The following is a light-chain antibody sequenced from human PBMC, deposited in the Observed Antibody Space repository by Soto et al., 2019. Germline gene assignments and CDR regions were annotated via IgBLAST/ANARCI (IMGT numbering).Light chain of an antibody. CDR3: SSYTSSSTLVV. CDR2: DVS. CDR1: SSDVGGYNY. Sequence: QSALTQPDSVSGSPGQSITISCTGTSSDVGGYNYVSWYQQHPGKAPKLMIYDVSNRPSGVSNRFSGSKSGNTASLTISGLQAEDEAVYYCSSYTSSSTLVVFGGGTKLTVL. V-gene: IGLV2-14*01. J-gene: IGLJ2*01.